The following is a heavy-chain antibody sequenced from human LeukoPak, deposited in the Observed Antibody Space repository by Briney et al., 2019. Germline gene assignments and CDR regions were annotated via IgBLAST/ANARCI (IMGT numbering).Heavy chain of an antibody. J-gene: IGHJ4*02. V-gene: IGHV3-74*01. D-gene: IGHD4-23*01. CDR1: GFTFSSYW. CDR3: VRGNDYGGPHY. CDR2: IDRDGSRI. Sequence: GGSLRLYCAVSGFTFSSYWMHWVRQAPGKGLVWVSRIDRDGSRINYADSVKGRFTISRDNGKNTLFLQMNSLRAEDAAVYYCVRGNDYGGPHYWGQGTLVTVSS.